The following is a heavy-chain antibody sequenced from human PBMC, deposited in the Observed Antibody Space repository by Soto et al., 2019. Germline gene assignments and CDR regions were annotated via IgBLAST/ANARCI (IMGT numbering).Heavy chain of an antibody. V-gene: IGHV1-2*04. J-gene: IGHJ3*02. CDR2: INPNSGGT. Sequence: ASVKVSCKASGYTFTGYYMHWVRQAPGQGLEWMGWINPNSGGTNYAQEFQGWVTMTRDTSISTAYMELSRLRSDDTAVYYCASAIAVAGTNDAFDIWGQGTMVTVSS. CDR1: GYTFTGYY. CDR3: ASAIAVAGTNDAFDI. D-gene: IGHD6-19*01.